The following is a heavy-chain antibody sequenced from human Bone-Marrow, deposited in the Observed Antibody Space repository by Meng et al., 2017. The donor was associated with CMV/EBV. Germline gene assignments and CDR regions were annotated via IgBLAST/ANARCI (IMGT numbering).Heavy chain of an antibody. D-gene: IGHD3-10*01. Sequence: GESLKISCAASGFTFTTYAMNWVRQAPGKGLEWVSSINTDSTYTSYTDSVKGRFTISRDDAKNSLYLQMNSLRADDTAMYYCARDSDARGRYYGDYFDFWGQGTLVTVSS. CDR1: GFTFTTYA. CDR3: ARDSDARGRYYGDYFDF. J-gene: IGHJ4*02. CDR2: INTDSTYT. V-gene: IGHV3-21*06.